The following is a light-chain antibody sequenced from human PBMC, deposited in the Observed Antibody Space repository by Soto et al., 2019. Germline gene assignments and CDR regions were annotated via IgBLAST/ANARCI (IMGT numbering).Light chain of an antibody. V-gene: IGKV1-27*01. CDR3: QKYNSALIT. CDR2: AAS. Sequence: DIQMTQSPSSLSASVGDRVTIACRASQGISNYLAWYQQKPGRIPKLLIYAASTLQSGVPSRFSGSGSGTDFTLTISSLQPEEVATYYCQKYNSALITFGQGTRLEIK. CDR1: QGISNY. J-gene: IGKJ5*01.